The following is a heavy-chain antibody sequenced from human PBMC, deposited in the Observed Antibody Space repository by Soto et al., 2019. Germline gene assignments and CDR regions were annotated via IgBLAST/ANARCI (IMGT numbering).Heavy chain of an antibody. CDR3: ATAHDDYYDSSGSSSYFDY. J-gene: IGHJ4*02. D-gene: IGHD3-22*01. Sequence: GASVKVSCKVSGYTLTELSMHWVRQAPGKGLEWMGGFDPEDGETIYAQKFQGRVTMTEDTSTDTAYMELSSLRSEDTAVYYCATAHDDYYDSSGSSSYFDYWGQGTLVTVSS. CDR2: FDPEDGET. V-gene: IGHV1-24*01. CDR1: GYTLTELS.